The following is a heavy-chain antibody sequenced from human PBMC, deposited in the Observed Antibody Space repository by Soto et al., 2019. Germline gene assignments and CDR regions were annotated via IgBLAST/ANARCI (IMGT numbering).Heavy chain of an antibody. V-gene: IGHV1-18*01. CDR2: ISAYNGNT. CDR1: GYTFTSYG. D-gene: IGHD3-9*01. J-gene: IGHJ5*02. Sequence: ASVTVSCKPSGYTFTSYGISWVRQAPGQGLEWMGWISAYNGNTNYAQKLQDRDTKTTDTSTSTAYIELRSQRSDDTAVYHCARGTTYYDILTGQLTNCFDPWGQGTLVTVSS. CDR3: ARGTTYYDILTGQLTNCFDP.